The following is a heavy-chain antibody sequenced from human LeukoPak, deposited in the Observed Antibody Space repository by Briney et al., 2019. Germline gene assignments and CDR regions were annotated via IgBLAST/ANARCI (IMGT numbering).Heavy chain of an antibody. CDR3: ARFGDIYFYRMDV. V-gene: IGHV4-59*08. CDR1: GGSVNNYF. CDR2: ILHNGTT. D-gene: IGHD3-9*01. J-gene: IGHJ6*02. Sequence: PSETLSLTCSVSGGSVNNYFWSWIRQPTGKTLEWIGYILHNGTTNFNPSLKSRAVMSLDKSKNQISLRLSSVTAADTAVYYCARFGDIYFYRMDVWGQGTTVTVSS.